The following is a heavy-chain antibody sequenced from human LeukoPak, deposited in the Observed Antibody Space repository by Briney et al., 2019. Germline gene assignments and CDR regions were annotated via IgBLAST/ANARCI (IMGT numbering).Heavy chain of an antibody. CDR3: ARVHSVWGSYRYTEYYFDY. D-gene: IGHD3-16*02. CDR2: ISSSGSTI. Sequence: PGGSLRLSCAASGFTFSDYYMSWIRQAPGKGLEWVSYISSSGSTIYYADSVRGRFTISRDNAKNSLYLQMNSLRAEDTAVYYCARVHSVWGSYRYTEYYFDYRGQGTLVTVSS. J-gene: IGHJ4*02. V-gene: IGHV3-11*04. CDR1: GFTFSDYY.